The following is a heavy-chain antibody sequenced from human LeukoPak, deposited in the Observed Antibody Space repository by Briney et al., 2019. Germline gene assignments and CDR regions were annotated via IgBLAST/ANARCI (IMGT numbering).Heavy chain of an antibody. D-gene: IGHD4-11*01. CDR1: GFTFSSSE. J-gene: IGHJ4*02. V-gene: IGHV3-48*03. Sequence: PGGSLRLSCAASGFTFSSSEMNWVRRAPGKGLEWVSYVSSSGGTTYYADSVKGRFTISRDNAKSSLYLQINSLRVEDTAVYYCARSGGSNLYDYWGQGTLVTVSS. CDR3: ARSGGSNLYDY. CDR2: VSSSGGTT.